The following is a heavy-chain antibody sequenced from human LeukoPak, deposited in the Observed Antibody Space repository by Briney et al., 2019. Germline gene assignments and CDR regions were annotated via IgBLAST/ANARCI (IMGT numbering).Heavy chain of an antibody. J-gene: IGHJ4*02. CDR3: ARLSSSGWSSCFDY. CDR1: GYTFTGYY. Sequence: ASVKVSCKASGYTFTGYYMHWVRQAPGQGLEWMGRINPNSGGTNYAQKFQGRVTTTRDTSISTAYMELSRLRSDDTAVYYCARLSSSGWSSCFDYWGQGTLVTVSS. V-gene: IGHV1-2*06. D-gene: IGHD6-19*01. CDR2: INPNSGGT.